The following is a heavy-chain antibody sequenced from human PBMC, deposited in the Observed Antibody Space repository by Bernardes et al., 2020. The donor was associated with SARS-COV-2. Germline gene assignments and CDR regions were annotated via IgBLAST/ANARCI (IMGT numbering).Heavy chain of an antibody. J-gene: IGHJ6*02. Sequence: GSRKLPCPATGVTLPASNMYWVRQDPVRGMAWGSLITPDGRGSRYGDSAKGRFIISRDNSKNSVYLEMNGLRTEDTAFYYCAKDIEVGGVWGGMDGWGQGTTVTVSS. CDR2: ITPDGRGS. D-gene: IGHD1-26*01. V-gene: IGHV3-43*01. CDR1: GVTLPASN. CDR3: AKDIEVGGVWGGMDG.